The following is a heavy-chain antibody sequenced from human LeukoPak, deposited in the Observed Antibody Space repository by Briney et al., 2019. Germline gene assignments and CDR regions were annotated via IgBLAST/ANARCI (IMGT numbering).Heavy chain of an antibody. V-gene: IGHV1-2*06. CDR1: GYTFTGYY. CDR3: ARDAGSGWPHLDY. Sequence: GASVKVSCKASGYTFTGYYMHWVRQAPGQGLEWMGRINPNSGGTNYAQKFQGRVTMTRDTSLSTAYMELSRLRSDDTAVYYCARDAGSGWPHLDYWGQGTLVTVSS. CDR2: INPNSGGT. D-gene: IGHD6-19*01. J-gene: IGHJ4*02.